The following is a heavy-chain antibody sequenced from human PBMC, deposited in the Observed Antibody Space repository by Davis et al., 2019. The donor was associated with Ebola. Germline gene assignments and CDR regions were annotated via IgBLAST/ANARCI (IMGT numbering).Heavy chain of an antibody. Sequence: GESLKISCAASGLTFSRHSLNWVRQAPGKGLECVASISASDNNPYYPDPVKARFTISRDNAKNSLFLQMNSRRVDDTAVYFCASWAGGDCGAYNCPLDYWGQGTLVTVSS. CDR2: ISASDNNP. D-gene: IGHD2-21*01. J-gene: IGHJ4*02. CDR1: GLTFSRHS. V-gene: IGHV3-21*03. CDR3: ASWAGGDCGAYNCPLDY.